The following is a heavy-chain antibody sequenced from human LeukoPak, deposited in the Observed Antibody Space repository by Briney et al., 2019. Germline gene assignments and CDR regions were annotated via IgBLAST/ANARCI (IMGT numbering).Heavy chain of an antibody. Sequence: GESLKISCKGSGYSFTSYWIGWVRQMPGKGLEWMGIIYPGDSDTRYSPSFQGQVTISADKSISTAYLQWSSLKASDTAMYYRARLDFWSGYYTRYGMDVWGQGTTVTVSS. D-gene: IGHD3-3*01. V-gene: IGHV5-51*01. CDR2: IYPGDSDT. CDR3: ARLDFWSGYYTRYGMDV. J-gene: IGHJ6*02. CDR1: GYSFTSYW.